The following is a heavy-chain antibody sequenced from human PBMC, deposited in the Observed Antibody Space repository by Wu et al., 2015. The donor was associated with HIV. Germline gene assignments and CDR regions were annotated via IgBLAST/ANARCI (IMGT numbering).Heavy chain of an antibody. Sequence: QVQLVQSGAEVKRPGASVTVSCKTSGYTFNNYYIHWVRQAPGQGLQWMGIINPNIPDTTYAQKFQGRINIRRDTSTSTVYMEVSSLRSEDTAVYYCARATTMIRGIPNWLDPWGQGTLVTVSS. J-gene: IGHJ5*02. CDR2: INPNIPDT. CDR3: ARATTMIRGIPNWLDP. CDR1: GYTFNNYY. V-gene: IGHV1-46*02. D-gene: IGHD3-10*01.